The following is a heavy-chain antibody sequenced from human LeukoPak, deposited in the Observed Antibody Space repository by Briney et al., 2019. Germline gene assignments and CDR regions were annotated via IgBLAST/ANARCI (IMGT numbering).Heavy chain of an antibody. J-gene: IGHJ4*02. V-gene: IGHV3-23*01. Sequence: PGGCLRLSCAASGFTFSSYAMSWVRQAPGKGLEWVSAISGSGGSTYYADSVKGRFTISRDNSKNTLYLQMNSLRAEDTAVYYCAKTSSGYYRAFDYWGQGTLVTVSS. CDR3: AKTSSGYYRAFDY. CDR2: ISGSGGST. CDR1: GFTFSSYA. D-gene: IGHD3-22*01.